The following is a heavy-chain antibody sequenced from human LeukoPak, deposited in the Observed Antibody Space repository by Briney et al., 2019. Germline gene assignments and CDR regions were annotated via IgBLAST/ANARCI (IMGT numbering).Heavy chain of an antibody. Sequence: PSETLSLTCTVSGGSISSYYWSWIRQPPGKGLEWIGYIYYSGSTNYNPSLKSRVTISVDTSKNQFSLKLSSVTAADTAVYYCARLVDTAGFWYFDLWGRGTLVTVSS. CDR3: ARLVDTAGFWYFDL. J-gene: IGHJ2*01. D-gene: IGHD5-18*01. CDR2: IYYSGST. V-gene: IGHV4-59*01. CDR1: GGSISSYY.